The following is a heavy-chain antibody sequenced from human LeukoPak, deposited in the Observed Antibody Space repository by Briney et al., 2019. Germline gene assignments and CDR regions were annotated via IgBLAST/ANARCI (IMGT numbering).Heavy chain of an antibody. Sequence: GASVKVSCKASGYTFTSYGISWVRQAPGQGLEWMGWISAYNGNTNYAQKLQGRVTMTTDTSTSTAYMELRSLRSDDTAVYYCASDPPYYYGSGTPGLYWGQGTLVTVSS. D-gene: IGHD3-10*01. V-gene: IGHV1-18*01. CDR2: ISAYNGNT. CDR3: ASDPPYYYGSGTPGLY. J-gene: IGHJ4*02. CDR1: GYTFTSYG.